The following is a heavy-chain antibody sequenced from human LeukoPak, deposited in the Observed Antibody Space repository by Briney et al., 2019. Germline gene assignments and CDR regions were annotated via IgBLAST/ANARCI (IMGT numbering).Heavy chain of an antibody. J-gene: IGHJ6*03. CDR1: GYTFTSYD. V-gene: IGHV1-8*01. CDR3: ARGAGRGVPAAKGRYYDYCMDV. CDR2: MNSNSGNT. D-gene: IGHD2-2*01. Sequence: GASVKVSCKASGYTFTSYDINWVRQPTGQGLEWMGRMNSNSGNTGYAQKFQGRVTMTSNNSISTAYMELGSLRSEDTAVYYCARGAGRGVPAAKGRYYDYCMDVWGKGTTVTVSS.